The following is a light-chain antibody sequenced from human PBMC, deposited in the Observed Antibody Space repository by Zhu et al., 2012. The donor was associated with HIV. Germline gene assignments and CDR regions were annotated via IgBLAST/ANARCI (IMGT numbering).Light chain of an antibody. CDR1: QSISSS. Sequence: DIQMTQSPSSLSASVGDRVTVTCRASQSISSSLNWYQQKPGKAPNLLIYTASSLQSGVPSRFSGSGSGIDFTLTISSVQSEDFATYYCQHSYSAPYTFGQGTKLEI. J-gene: IGKJ2*01. CDR3: QHSYSAPYT. V-gene: IGKV1-39*01. CDR2: TAS.